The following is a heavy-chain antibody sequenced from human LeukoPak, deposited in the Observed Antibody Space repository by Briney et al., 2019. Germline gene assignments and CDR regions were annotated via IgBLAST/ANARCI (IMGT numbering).Heavy chain of an antibody. D-gene: IGHD2-8*02. CDR1: GFTFSSYW. CDR3: ARETTGSFPY. CDR2: INGSGSSP. J-gene: IGHJ4*02. Sequence: GGSLRLSCTASGFTFSSYWMQWVRQVPGKGLVWVSRINGSGSSPSYADSVKGPFTISRDNSKNTLYLQMNNLSAEDTAVYYCARETTGSFPYWGQGTLVTLSS. V-gene: IGHV3-74*01.